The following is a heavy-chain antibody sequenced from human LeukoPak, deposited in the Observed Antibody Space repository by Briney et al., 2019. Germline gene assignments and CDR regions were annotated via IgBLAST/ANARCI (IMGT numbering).Heavy chain of an antibody. D-gene: IGHD3-10*01. CDR2: IFHSTNT. V-gene: IGHV4-39*01. CDR3: AILFYYVSGRYNWFDP. J-gene: IGHJ5*02. Sequence: SSETLSLTCTVSGGSISSNSYYWGWIRQPPGKGRAWIGTIFHSTNTDYNLSLKSPVTIALDTTKNQLSLKLSSVTAADAAVYYCAILFYYVSGRYNWFDPWGEGTLVTVSS. CDR1: GGSISSNSYY.